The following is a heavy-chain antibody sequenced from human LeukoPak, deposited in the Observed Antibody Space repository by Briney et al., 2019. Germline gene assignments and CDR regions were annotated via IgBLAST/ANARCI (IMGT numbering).Heavy chain of an antibody. CDR2: THRDGST. D-gene: IGHD7-27*01. CDR1: GFTVSSNY. V-gene: IGHV3-53*01. CDR3: AKSLLTGDAFDI. J-gene: IGHJ3*02. Sequence: GGSLRLSCAASGFTVSSNYMSWVRQAPGKGLEWVSVTHRDGSTYYADSVKGRFTISRDNSKNTLYLQMNSLRAEDTAVYYCAKSLLTGDAFDIWGQGTMVTVSS.